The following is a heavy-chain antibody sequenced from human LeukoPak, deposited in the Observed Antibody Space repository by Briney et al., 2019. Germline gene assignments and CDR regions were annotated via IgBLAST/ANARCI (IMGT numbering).Heavy chain of an antibody. V-gene: IGHV3-7*02. D-gene: IGHD1-26*01. J-gene: IGHJ5*02. CDR1: GFTFSRYW. CDR3: AGGMYSGSFDP. CDR2: IKQDGSEK. Sequence: GGSLRLSCATSGFTFSRYWMSWVRQAPGKGLEWVANIKQDGSEKYYVDSVKGRCTISRDNAKNSLYLQMNSLRAEDTAVYYCAGGMYSGSFDPWGQGTLVTVSS.